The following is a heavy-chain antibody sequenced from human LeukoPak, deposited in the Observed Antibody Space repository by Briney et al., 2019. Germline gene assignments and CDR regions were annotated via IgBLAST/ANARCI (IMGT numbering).Heavy chain of an antibody. J-gene: IGHJ5*02. V-gene: IGHV3-21*01. D-gene: IGHD3-3*01. CDR3: ARDAPYYDFWSGYPHWFDP. CDR2: ISSSSSYI. CDR1: GFTFSTYG. Sequence: GGSLRLSCAASGFTFSTYGMNWVRQAPGKGLEWVSPISSSSSYIYYADSVKGRFTISRDNAKNSLYLQMNSLRAEDTAVYYCARDAPYYDFWSGYPHWFDPWGQGTRVTVSS.